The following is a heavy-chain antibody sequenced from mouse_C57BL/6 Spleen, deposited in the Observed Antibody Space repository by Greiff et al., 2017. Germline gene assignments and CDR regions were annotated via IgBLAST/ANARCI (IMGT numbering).Heavy chain of an antibody. CDR2: IDPSDSYT. CDR3: ASGGIYDGYSWFAY. D-gene: IGHD2-3*01. CDR1: GYTFTSYW. J-gene: IGHJ3*01. Sequence: QVQLQQPGAELVMPGASVKLSCKASGYTFTSYWMHWVKQRPGQGLEWIGEIDPSDSYTNYNQKFKGKSTLTVDKSSSTAYMQLSSLTSEDDAVYYCASGGIYDGYSWFAYWGKGTLVTVSA. V-gene: IGHV1-69*01.